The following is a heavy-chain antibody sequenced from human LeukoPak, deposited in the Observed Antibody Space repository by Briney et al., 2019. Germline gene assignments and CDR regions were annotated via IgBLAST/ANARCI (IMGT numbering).Heavy chain of an antibody. V-gene: IGHV3-21*01. J-gene: IGHJ6*03. CDR2: ISSSSCYI. CDR1: GFTFSSYS. CDR3: ARDGTGTTGNYYYYMDV. Sequence: GGSLRLSCAASGFTFSSYSMNWVRQAPGKGLEWVSSISSSSCYIYYADSVKGRFTISRDNAKNSLYLQMNSLRAEDTAVYYCARDGTGTTGNYYYYMDVWGKGTTVTVSS. D-gene: IGHD1-1*01.